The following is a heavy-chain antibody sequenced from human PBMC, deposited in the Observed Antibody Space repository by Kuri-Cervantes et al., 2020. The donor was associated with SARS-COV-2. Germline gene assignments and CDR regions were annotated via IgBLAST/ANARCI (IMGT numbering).Heavy chain of an antibody. CDR2: IWYDGSNK. CDR1: GFTFSSYG. Sequence: LSLTCAASGFTFSSYGMHWVRQAPGKGLEWVAVIWYDGSNKYYADSVKGRFTISRDNSKNTLYLQMNSLRAEDTAAYYCARDLVVSSGWDYYMDVWGKGTTVTVSS. V-gene: IGHV3-33*01. CDR3: ARDLVVSSGWDYYMDV. D-gene: IGHD6-19*01. J-gene: IGHJ6*03.